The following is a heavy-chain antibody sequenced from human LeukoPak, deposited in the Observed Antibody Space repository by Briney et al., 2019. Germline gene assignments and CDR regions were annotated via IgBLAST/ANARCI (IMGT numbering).Heavy chain of an antibody. J-gene: IGHJ3*02. V-gene: IGHV7-4-1*02. CDR3: ARVVDYYDSSGPRGWDAFDI. D-gene: IGHD3-22*01. Sequence: ASVKVSCKASGYTFTTYAMNWVRQAPGQGLEWMGWINTNTGNPTYAQGFTGRFVFSLDTSVSTAYLQISSLKAEDTAVHYCARVVDYYDSSGPRGWDAFDIWGQGTMVTVSS. CDR1: GYTFTTYA. CDR2: INTNTGNP.